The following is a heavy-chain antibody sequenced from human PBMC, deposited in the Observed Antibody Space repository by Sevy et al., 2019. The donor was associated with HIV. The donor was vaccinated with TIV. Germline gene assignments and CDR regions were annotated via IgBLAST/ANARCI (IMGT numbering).Heavy chain of an antibody. Sequence: ASVKVSCKVSGYTLNKLSMHWVRQAPGKGLEWMGSFDPENGETFYAQKFQGRVTMTEDTSTDTAYMELSSLRSEDTAVCYCAATKDYYESSGHAIDYWGQGTLVTVSS. CDR3: AATKDYYESSGHAIDY. CDR2: FDPENGET. D-gene: IGHD3-22*01. CDR1: GYTLNKLS. V-gene: IGHV1-24*01. J-gene: IGHJ4*02.